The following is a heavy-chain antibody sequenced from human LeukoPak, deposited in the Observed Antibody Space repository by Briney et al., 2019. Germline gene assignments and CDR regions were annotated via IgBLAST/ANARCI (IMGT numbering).Heavy chain of an antibody. CDR1: GGTFSSYA. D-gene: IGHD3-3*01. Sequence: GASVKVSCKASGGTFSSYAISWVRQAPGQGPEWMGGIIPIFGTANYAQKFQGRVTITADKSTSTAYMELSSLRSEDTAVYYCATGSEWPAYYFDYWGQGTLVTVSS. CDR2: IIPIFGTA. V-gene: IGHV1-69*06. CDR3: ATGSEWPAYYFDY. J-gene: IGHJ4*02.